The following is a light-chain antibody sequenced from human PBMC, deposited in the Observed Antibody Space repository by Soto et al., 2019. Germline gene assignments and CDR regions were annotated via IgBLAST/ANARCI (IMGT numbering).Light chain of an antibody. CDR1: SSDVGGYDY. Sequence: QSALTQPASVSGSPGQSITISCTGSSSDVGGYDYVSWYQQHPGKPPKLMIYDVSNRPSGVSDRFSGSKSGNTASLTISGLQAEYEADYYCSSYTSSSTSCVFGTGTKLTVL. V-gene: IGLV2-14*01. CDR2: DVS. J-gene: IGLJ1*01. CDR3: SSYTSSSTSCV.